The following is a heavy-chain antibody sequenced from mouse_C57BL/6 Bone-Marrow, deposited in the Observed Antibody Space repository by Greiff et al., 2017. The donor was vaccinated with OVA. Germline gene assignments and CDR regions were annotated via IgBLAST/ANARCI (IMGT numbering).Heavy chain of an antibody. CDR2: IDPSDSYT. D-gene: IGHD2-4*01. Sequence: QVQLQQPGAELVRPGTSVKLSCKASGYTFTSYWMHWVKQRPGQGLEWIGVIDPSDSYTNYNQKFKGKATLTVDTSSSTAYMQLSSLTSEDSAVYYCAYDYLWFAYWGQGTLVTVSA. CDR1: GYTFTSYW. V-gene: IGHV1-59*01. J-gene: IGHJ3*01. CDR3: AYDYLWFAY.